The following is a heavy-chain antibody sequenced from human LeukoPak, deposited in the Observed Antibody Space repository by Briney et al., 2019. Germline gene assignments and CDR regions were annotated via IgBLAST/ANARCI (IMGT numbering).Heavy chain of an antibody. CDR1: GGSFSGYY. Sequence: SETLSLTCAVYGGSFSGYYWSWIRQPPGKGLEWIGEINHSGSTNYNPSLKSRVTIPVDTSKNQFSLKLSSVTAADTAVYYCARGSTLGYCSGGSCYRPYYYYYYYMDVWGKETTVTVSS. V-gene: IGHV4-34*01. CDR2: INHSGST. J-gene: IGHJ6*03. D-gene: IGHD2-15*01. CDR3: ARGSTLGYCSGGSCYRPYYYYYYYMDV.